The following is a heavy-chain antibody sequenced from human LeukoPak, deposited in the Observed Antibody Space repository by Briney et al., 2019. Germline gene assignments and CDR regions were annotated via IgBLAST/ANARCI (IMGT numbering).Heavy chain of an antibody. CDR3: AKVGPYSNAFYYYYGMDV. D-gene: IGHD4-11*01. CDR1: GFTFGDYS. V-gene: IGHV3-23*01. CDR2: ISGSGGST. J-gene: IGHJ6*02. Sequence: GGSLRPSCTASGFTFGDYSMSWVRQAPGKGLEWVSAISGSGGSTYYADSVKGRFTISRDNSKNTLYLQMNSLRAEDTAVYYCAKVGPYSNAFYYYYGMDVWGQGTTVTVSS.